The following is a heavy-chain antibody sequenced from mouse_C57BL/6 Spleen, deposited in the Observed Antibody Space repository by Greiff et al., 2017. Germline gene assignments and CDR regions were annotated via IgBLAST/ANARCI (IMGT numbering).Heavy chain of an antibody. Sequence: VQLKQSGTVLARPGASVKMSCKTSGYTFTSYWMHWVKQRPGQGLEWIGAIYPGNSDTSYNQKFKGKAKLTAVTSASTAYMELSSLTNEDSAVYYCTSTTKERGYFDYWGQGTTLTVSS. J-gene: IGHJ2*01. D-gene: IGHD2-12*01. V-gene: IGHV1-5*01. CDR1: GYTFTSYW. CDR3: TSTTKERGYFDY. CDR2: IYPGNSDT.